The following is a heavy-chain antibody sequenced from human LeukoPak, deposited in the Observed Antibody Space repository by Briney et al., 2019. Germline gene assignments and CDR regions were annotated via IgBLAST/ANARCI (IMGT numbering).Heavy chain of an antibody. Sequence: GGSLRLSCAASGFTFSSYAMSWDRQAPGKGLEWVSAISGSGGSTYYADSVKGRFTISRDNSKNTLYLQMNSLRAEDTAVYYCARMVRGVIGWFDPWGQGTLVTVSS. V-gene: IGHV3-23*01. CDR3: ARMVRGVIGWFDP. D-gene: IGHD3-10*01. J-gene: IGHJ5*02. CDR1: GFTFSSYA. CDR2: ISGSGGST.